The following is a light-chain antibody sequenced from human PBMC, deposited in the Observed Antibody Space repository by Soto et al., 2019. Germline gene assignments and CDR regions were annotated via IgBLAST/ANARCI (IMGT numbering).Light chain of an antibody. J-gene: IGKJ4*01. V-gene: IGKV1-39*01. CDR3: QQCYSIPLT. Sequence: IQMTQSPSSLSICVGDRVTITCRASQNIGRNLNWYQQKPGKAPKLLIYTVSNLQAGVPLRFSGRGSGTGFTLTITALQPEDFATYYSQQCYSIPLTFGGGTKVDIK. CDR2: TVS. CDR1: QNIGRN.